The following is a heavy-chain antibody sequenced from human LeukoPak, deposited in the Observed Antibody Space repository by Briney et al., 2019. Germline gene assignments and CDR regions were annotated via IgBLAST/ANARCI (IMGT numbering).Heavy chain of an antibody. CDR3: ARVGLNWAGRPEGYPPPYEYYFDY. V-gene: IGHV1-2*02. Sequence: ASVKVSCKASGYTFTGYYMHWVQQAPGQGLEWMGWINPNSGATNYAQKFQGRVTMTRDTSISTAYMELSRLRSDDTAVYYCARVGLNWAGRPEGYPPPYEYYFDYWGQGTLVTVSS. J-gene: IGHJ4*02. CDR2: INPNSGAT. D-gene: IGHD7-27*01. CDR1: GYTFTGYY.